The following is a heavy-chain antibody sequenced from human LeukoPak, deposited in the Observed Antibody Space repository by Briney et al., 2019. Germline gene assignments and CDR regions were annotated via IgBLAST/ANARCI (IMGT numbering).Heavy chain of an antibody. CDR1: GDSISSSSYY. CDR3: ARDTYYYDSSGYYYGAFDI. D-gene: IGHD3-22*01. Sequence: SETLSLTCTVSGDSISSSSYYWGWIRQPPGKDLEWIGSIYYSGSTYYNPSLKSRVTISVDTSKNQFSLKLSSVTAADTAVYYCARDTYYYDSSGYYYGAFDIWGQGTMVTVSS. CDR2: IYYSGST. V-gene: IGHV4-39*07. J-gene: IGHJ3*02.